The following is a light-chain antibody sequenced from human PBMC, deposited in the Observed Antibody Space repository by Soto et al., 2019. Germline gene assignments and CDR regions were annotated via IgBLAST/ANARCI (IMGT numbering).Light chain of an antibody. CDR1: SSDVGGYNY. CDR2: DVS. CDR3: CSYADSYTWV. Sequence: QSALTQPRSVSGSPGQSVTISCTGTSSDVGGYNYVSWYQQHPGKAPKLMIYDVSKRPSGVPDRFSVSKSGNSACLTISGLQAEDEADYYCCSYADSYTWVFGGGTKLTVL. J-gene: IGLJ2*01. V-gene: IGLV2-11*01.